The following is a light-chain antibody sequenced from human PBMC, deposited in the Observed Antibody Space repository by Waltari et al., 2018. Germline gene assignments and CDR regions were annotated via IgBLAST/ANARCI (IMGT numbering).Light chain of an antibody. J-gene: IGKJ3*01. V-gene: IGKV1-33*01. CDR3: QQYDNLLFT. CDR2: DAS. CDR1: QDIRNY. Sequence: DIQMTQSPSSLSASVVDRVTITCQASQDIRNYLNWYQQKPGKAPKLLIYDASNLETGVPSRFSGSGSGTDFTFTISSLQPEDIATYYCQQYDNLLFTFGPGTKVDIK.